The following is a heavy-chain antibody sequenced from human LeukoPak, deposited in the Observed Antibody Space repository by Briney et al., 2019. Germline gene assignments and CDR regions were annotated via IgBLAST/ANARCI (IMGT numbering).Heavy chain of an antibody. CDR1: GFTFSSYT. CDR3: ARSFPRGLGYSSGWYGAKGYYMDV. Sequence: GSLRLSCAASGFTFSSYTMNWVRQAPGKGLEWIGSIYYSGSTYYNPSLKSRVTISVDTSKNQFSLKLSSVTAADTAVYYCARSFPRGLGYSSGWYGAKGYYMDVWGKGTTVTVSS. J-gene: IGHJ6*03. CDR2: IYYSGST. D-gene: IGHD6-19*01. V-gene: IGHV4-39*07.